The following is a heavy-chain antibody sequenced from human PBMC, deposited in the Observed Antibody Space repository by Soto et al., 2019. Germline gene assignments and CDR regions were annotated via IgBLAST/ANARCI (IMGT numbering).Heavy chain of an antibody. V-gene: IGHV1-46*01. CDR3: ASVTTIWSN. D-gene: IGHD2-21*02. CDR2: VNPNGAST. CDR1: GYSSSNYY. J-gene: IGHJ4*02. Sequence: QIQVVQSGAEVKEPGASVKVSCMASGYSSSNYYTHWVRQAPGQGLEWMGIVNPNGASTNYAQRFQGRVTRTRDTSTNTDYMVLSRLTSDDTAVYFCASVTTIWSNWGQGTLVTVSS.